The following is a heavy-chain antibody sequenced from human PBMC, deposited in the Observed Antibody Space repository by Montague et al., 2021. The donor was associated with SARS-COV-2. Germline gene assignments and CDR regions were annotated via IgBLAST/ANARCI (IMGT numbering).Heavy chain of an antibody. CDR3: ARDSDYVRWSYCYFYGFDL. J-gene: IGHJ6*02. CDR2: INHSGST. CDR1: GGSFSGYY. Sequence: SETLSLTCAVYGGSFSGYYWSWIRQPPGKGLEWIGEINHSGSTNYNPSLKSRVTISVDTSKNQFSLKLSSVTAADTAVYYCARDSDYVRWSYCYFYGFDLWGQGTPVTVSS. V-gene: IGHV4-34*01. D-gene: IGHD3-16*01.